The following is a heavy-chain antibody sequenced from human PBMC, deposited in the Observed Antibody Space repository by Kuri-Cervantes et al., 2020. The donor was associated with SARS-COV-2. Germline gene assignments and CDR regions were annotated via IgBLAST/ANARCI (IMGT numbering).Heavy chain of an antibody. V-gene: IGHV3-30-3*01. CDR1: GFTFSSYA. CDR3: ARERSYYDFWSGYSDNWFDP. D-gene: IGHD3-3*01. Sequence: GESLKISCAASGFTFSSYAMHWVRQAPGKGLEWVAVISYDRSNKYYADSVKGRFTISRDNSKNTLYLQMNSLRAEDTAVYYCARERSYYDFWSGYSDNWFDPWGQGTLVTVSS. CDR2: ISYDRSNK. J-gene: IGHJ5*02.